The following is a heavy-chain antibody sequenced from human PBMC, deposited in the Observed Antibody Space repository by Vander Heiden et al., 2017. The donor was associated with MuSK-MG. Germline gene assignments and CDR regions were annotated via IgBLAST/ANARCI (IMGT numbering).Heavy chain of an antibody. J-gene: IGHJ2*01. D-gene: IGHD6-13*01. V-gene: IGHV4-34*01. CDR1: GGSFSGYY. Sequence: QVQLQQWGAGLLKPSETLSLTCAVYGGSFSGYYWSWIRQPPGKGLEWIGEINHSGSTNYNPSLKSRVTISVDTSKNQFSLKLSSVTAADTAVYYCARGLRSWSPYWYFDLWGRGTLVTVSS. CDR3: ARGLRSWSPYWYFDL. CDR2: INHSGST.